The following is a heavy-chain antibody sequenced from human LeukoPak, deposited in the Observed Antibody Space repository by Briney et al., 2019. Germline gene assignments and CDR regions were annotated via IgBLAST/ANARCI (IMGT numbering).Heavy chain of an antibody. Sequence: GGSLRLSCAASGFTVSSNYMSWVRQAPGKGLEWVSVIYSGGSTYYADSVKGRFTISRDNSKNTLYLQMNSLRAEDTAVYYCAREATRYFDWLSNYYYYYGMDVWGQGTTVTVSS. V-gene: IGHV3-53*01. CDR1: GFTVSSNY. D-gene: IGHD3-9*01. CDR2: IYSGGST. CDR3: AREATRYFDWLSNYYYYYGMDV. J-gene: IGHJ6*02.